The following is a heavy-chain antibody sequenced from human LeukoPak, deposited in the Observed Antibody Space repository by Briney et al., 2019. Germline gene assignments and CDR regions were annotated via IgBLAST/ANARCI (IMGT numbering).Heavy chain of an antibody. Sequence: GGSLRLSCAASGFTFSSYWMSWVRQAPGKGLEWVANIKQDGSEKYYVASVKGRFTISRDNAKNSLYLQMNSLRAEDTAVYYCARAEGGGYCSSTSCWGRSGSGSYSDYWGQGTLVTVSS. D-gene: IGHD2-2*01. J-gene: IGHJ4*02. V-gene: IGHV3-7*01. CDR2: IKQDGSEK. CDR3: ARAEGGGYCSSTSCWGRSGSGSYSDY. CDR1: GFTFSSYW.